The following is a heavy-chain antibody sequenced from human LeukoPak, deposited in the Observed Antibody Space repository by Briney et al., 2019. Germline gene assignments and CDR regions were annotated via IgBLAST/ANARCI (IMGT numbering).Heavy chain of an antibody. V-gene: IGHV3-21*01. CDR1: GFTFSNAW. Sequence: GGSLRLSCAASGFTFSNAWMSWVRQAPGKGLEWVSSISSSSSYIYYADSVKGRFTISRDNAKNSLYLQMNSLRAEDTAVYYCARDTQGGATTISRYFDYWGQGTLVTVSS. CDR2: ISSSSSYI. J-gene: IGHJ4*02. CDR3: ARDTQGGATTISRYFDY. D-gene: IGHD1-26*01.